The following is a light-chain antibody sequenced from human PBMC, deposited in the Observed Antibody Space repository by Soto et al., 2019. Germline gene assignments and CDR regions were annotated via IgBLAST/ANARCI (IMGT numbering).Light chain of an antibody. Sequence: DIQMTQSPSSLSASVGDRVTMTCRASQVIRNSLAWFQQKPGQAPKSLIFATSRLQSGVPSKFSGSGSGTDFTLTISTLQPEDSATYYCQQYGSYPVTFGGGTKVEI. CDR2: ATS. V-gene: IGKV1-16*02. CDR3: QQYGSYPVT. CDR1: QVIRNS. J-gene: IGKJ4*01.